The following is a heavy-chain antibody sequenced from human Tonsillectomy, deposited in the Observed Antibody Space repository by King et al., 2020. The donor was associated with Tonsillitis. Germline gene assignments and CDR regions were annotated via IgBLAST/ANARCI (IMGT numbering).Heavy chain of an antibody. CDR1: GFTFSSYA. V-gene: IGHV3-23*04. D-gene: IGHD6-13*01. J-gene: IGHJ4*02. Sequence: VQLVESGGGLVQPGGSLRLSCAASGFTFSSYAMSWVRQAPGKGLEWVSAISGSGGSTYYADSVKGRFTISRDNYKNTLYLQMNSLRAVDTAVYYCAKDRDPGGSSCYGSFDYWGQGTLVTVSS. CDR2: ISGSGGST. CDR3: AKDRDPGGSSCYGSFDY.